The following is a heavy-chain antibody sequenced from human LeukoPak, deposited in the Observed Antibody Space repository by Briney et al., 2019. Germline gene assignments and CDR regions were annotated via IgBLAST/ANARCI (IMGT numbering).Heavy chain of an antibody. CDR2: IYYSGST. CDR1: GGSISSSSYY. D-gene: IGHD3-3*01. CDR3: AREGPSFWSGPDYGMDV. J-gene: IGHJ6*02. V-gene: IGHV4-39*01. Sequence: SETLSLACTVSGGSISSSSYYWGWIRQPPGKRLEWIGSIYYSGSTYYNPSLKSRVTISVDTSKNQFSLKLSSVTAADTAVYYCAREGPSFWSGPDYGMDVWGQGTTVTVSS.